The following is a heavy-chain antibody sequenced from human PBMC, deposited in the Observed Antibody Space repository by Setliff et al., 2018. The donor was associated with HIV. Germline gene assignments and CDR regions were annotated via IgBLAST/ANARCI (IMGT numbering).Heavy chain of an antibody. CDR2: IFNSGQT. CDR1: GGSISGYY. CDR3: ARAPPGIQLLTTTNGPYYFDF. J-gene: IGHJ4*02. Sequence: SETLSLTCTVSGGSISGYYWCWIRQSPGKGLEWIGCIFNSGQTYYNPSLNSRIAISMDTSENQFSLRLTSVTAADTALYFCARAPPGIQLLTTTNGPYYFDFWGQGLLVTVSS. V-gene: IGHV4-59*08. D-gene: IGHD1-1*01.